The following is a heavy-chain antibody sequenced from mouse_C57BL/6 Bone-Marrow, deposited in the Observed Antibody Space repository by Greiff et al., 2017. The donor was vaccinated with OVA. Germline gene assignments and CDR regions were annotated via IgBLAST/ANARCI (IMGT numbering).Heavy chain of an antibody. CDR1: EYEFPSHD. V-gene: IGHV5-2*01. D-gene: IGHD2-2*01. CDR2: INSDGGST. CDR3: ARLWLRRRGYAMDY. J-gene: IGHJ4*01. Sequence: EVKVVESGGGLVQPGESLKLSCESNEYEFPSHDMSWVRKTPEKRLELVAAINSDGGSTYYPDTMERRFIISRDNTKKTLYLQMSSLRSEDTALYYCARLWLRRRGYAMDYWGQGTSVTVSS.